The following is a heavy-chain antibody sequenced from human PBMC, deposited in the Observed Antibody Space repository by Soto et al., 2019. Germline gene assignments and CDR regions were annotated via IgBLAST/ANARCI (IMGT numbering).Heavy chain of an antibody. CDR3: TAGSPFNY. CDR1: GFPSNNAW. V-gene: IGHV3-15*01. Sequence: GGSLRLSCAASGFPSNNAWMSWVRQAPGKGLEWVGRIKSKTDGGAIDYTAPVKGIFTISRDDSENTLYLQMNSLKTEDTAVYYCTAGSPFNYWGQGTLVTVSS. CDR2: IKSKTDGGAI. J-gene: IGHJ4*02.